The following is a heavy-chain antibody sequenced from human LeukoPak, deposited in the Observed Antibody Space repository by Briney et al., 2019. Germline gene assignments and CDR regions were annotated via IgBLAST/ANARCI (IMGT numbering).Heavy chain of an antibody. CDR2: IKGGGDAT. CDR3: ARCTASCYANAFDV. CDR1: GFTFNNNA. J-gene: IGHJ3*01. Sequence: PGGSLRLSCATSGFTFNNNAMTWVRQAPGKGLEWVSAIKGGGDATEYADSVKGRFTISRDNSKNTLYLQMNSLRPEDTAVYYCARCTASCYANAFDVWGQGTLLTVSS. D-gene: IGHD2-2*01. V-gene: IGHV3-23*01.